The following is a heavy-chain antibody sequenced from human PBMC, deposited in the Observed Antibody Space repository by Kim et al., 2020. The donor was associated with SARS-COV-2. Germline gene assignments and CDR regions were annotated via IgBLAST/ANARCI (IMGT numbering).Heavy chain of an antibody. CDR2: ISYDGTET. J-gene: IGHJ5*02. CDR3: AKGAMIRGYRWFDP. CDR1: GLTFSNYA. V-gene: IGHV3-30*18. Sequence: GGSLRLSCAASGLTFSNYAMHWIRQAPGEGLEWVAVISYDGTETHYADSVKGRFTISRDNSKNTLYLQMNSLRAEDTAVYYCAKGAMIRGYRWFDPWGQGTLVSVSS. D-gene: IGHD3-10*01.